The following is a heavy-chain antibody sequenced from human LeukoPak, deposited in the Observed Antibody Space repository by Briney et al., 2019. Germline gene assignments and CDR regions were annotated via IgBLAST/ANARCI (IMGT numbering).Heavy chain of an antibody. CDR2: IRYDGSNK. J-gene: IGHJ3*02. CDR3: ARVKGYRGAFDI. V-gene: IGHV3-30*02. CDR1: GFTFSSYG. D-gene: IGHD5-18*01. Sequence: PGGSLRLSCAASGFTFSSYGMHWVRQAPGKGLEWVAFIRYDGSNKYYADSVKGRFTISRDNSKNTLYLQMGSLRAEDMAVYYCARVKGYRGAFDIWGQGTMVTVSS.